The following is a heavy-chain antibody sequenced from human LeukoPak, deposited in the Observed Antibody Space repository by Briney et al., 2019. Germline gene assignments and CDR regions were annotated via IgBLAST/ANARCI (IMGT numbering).Heavy chain of an antibody. Sequence: ASVKVSCKASGYTFTGYYIHWVRQAPGQGLEWMGWINPNSGDTDYAQKFQGRVSMTRDTSISTAYMELSRLRSDDTAVYYCARTITGTLDYWRQGTLVTVSS. CDR3: ARTITGTLDY. J-gene: IGHJ4*02. CDR2: INPNSGDT. V-gene: IGHV1-2*02. D-gene: IGHD1-7*01. CDR1: GYTFTGYY.